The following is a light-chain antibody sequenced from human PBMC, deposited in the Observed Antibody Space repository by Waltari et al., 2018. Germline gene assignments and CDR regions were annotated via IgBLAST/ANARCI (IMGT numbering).Light chain of an antibody. Sequence: DIVMTQSPDSLAVSLGERATVNCKSSQSVLYSPNNKNYLAWYQQKPGQPPKLLIYWASTRESGVPDRFSGSGSGTDFTLTISCLQAEDVAVYYCQQYANTPRTFGQGTTVEIK. CDR3: QQYANTPRT. CDR1: QSVLYSPNNKNY. J-gene: IGKJ1*01. CDR2: WAS. V-gene: IGKV4-1*01.